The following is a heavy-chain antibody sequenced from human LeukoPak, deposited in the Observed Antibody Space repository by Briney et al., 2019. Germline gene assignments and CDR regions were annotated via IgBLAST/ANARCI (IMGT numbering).Heavy chain of an antibody. CDR1: GYTFSAYS. J-gene: IGHJ3*02. V-gene: IGHV1-18*01. CDR2: TSAYNGNA. Sequence: ASVKVSCKASGYTFSAYSIHWVRQAPGQRPEWLGWTSAYNGNANYAQKLQGRVTMTTDTSTSTAYMELRSLRSDDTAVYYCARGPLYYDILTGYYTEGGAFDIWGQGTMVTVSS. CDR3: ARGPLYYDILTGYYTEGGAFDI. D-gene: IGHD3-9*01.